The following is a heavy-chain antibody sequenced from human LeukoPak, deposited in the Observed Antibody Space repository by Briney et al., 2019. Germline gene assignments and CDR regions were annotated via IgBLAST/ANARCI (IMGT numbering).Heavy chain of an antibody. D-gene: IGHD6-19*01. J-gene: IGHJ3*02. CDR1: GYTFTGYY. V-gene: IGHV1-2*06. CDR2: INPNSGGT. CDR3: ASDSVAGSAFDI. Sequence: ASVKVSCKASGYTFTGYYMHWVRQAPGQGLEWMGRINPNSGGTNHAQKFQGRVTMTRDTSISTAYMELSRLRSDDTAVYYCASDSVAGSAFDIWGQGTMVTVSS.